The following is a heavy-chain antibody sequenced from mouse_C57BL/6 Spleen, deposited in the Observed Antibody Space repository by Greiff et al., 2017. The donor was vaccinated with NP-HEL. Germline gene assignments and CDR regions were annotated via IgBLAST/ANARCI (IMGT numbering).Heavy chain of an antibody. D-gene: IGHD1-1*01. Sequence: VQLQQPGAELVRPGSSVKLSCKASGYTFTSYWMHWVQQRPIQGLEWIGNIDPSDSETHYNQKFKDKATLTVDKSSSTAYMQLSSLTSEDSAVYYCARRDYYGSSPFDYWGQGTTLTVSS. V-gene: IGHV1-52*01. J-gene: IGHJ2*01. CDR1: GYTFTSYW. CDR3: ARRDYYGSSPFDY. CDR2: IDPSDSET.